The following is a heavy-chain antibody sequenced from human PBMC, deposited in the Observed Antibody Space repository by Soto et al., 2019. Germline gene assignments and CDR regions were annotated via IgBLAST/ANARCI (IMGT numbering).Heavy chain of an antibody. CDR1: GFTFSVYA. CDR2: ISGNGGST. D-gene: IGHD6-6*01. J-gene: IGHJ4*02. V-gene: IGHV3-23*01. Sequence: GGSLRLSCGASGFTFSVYAMTWVRQAPGKGLEWVSAISGNGGSTYYADSVKGRFTISRDNSKSTLHLQMNSLRVEDTAAYYCAKDRTFGPPLVRFDSWGQGTLVTVYS. CDR3: AKDRTFGPPLVRFDS.